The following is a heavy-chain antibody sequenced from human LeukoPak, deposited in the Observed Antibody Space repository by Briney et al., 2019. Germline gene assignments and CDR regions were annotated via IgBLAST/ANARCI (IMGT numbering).Heavy chain of an antibody. CDR1: GFTFSDYY. CDR3: AKERAAAGFDY. V-gene: IGHV3-11*01. J-gene: IGHJ4*02. D-gene: IGHD6-13*01. CDR2: ISSSGSTI. Sequence: PGGSLTLSCAASGFTFSDYYMSWIRQAPGKGLEWVSYISSSGSTIYYADSVKGRFTISRDNAKNSLYLQMNSLRTEDTALYYCAKERAAAGFDYWGQGTLVTVSS.